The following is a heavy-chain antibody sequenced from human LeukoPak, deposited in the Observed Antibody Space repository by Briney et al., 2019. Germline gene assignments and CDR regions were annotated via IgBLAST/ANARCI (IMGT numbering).Heavy chain of an antibody. V-gene: IGHV3-21*01. CDR2: ISSSSSYI. J-gene: IGHJ5*02. Sequence: GGSLRLSCAASGFTFSDYAMSWVRQAPGKGLEWVSSISSSSSYIYYADSVKGRFTISRDNAKNSLYLQMNSLRAEDTAVYYCARDRYYYDSSGYYPGGQGTLVTVSA. D-gene: IGHD3-22*01. CDR1: GFTFSDYA. CDR3: ARDRYYYDSSGYYP.